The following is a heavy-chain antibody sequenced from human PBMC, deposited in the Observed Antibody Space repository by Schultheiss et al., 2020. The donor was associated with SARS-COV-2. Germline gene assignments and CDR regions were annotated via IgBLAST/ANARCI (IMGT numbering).Heavy chain of an antibody. V-gene: IGHV4-34*01. D-gene: IGHD4/OR15-4a*01. CDR1: GGSFSGYY. Sequence: SETLSLTCAVYGGSFSGYYWSWIRQPPGKGLEWIGEINHSGSTNYNPSLKSRVTISVDTSKNQFSLKLSSVTAADTAVYYCARDREVLYYYYYMDVWGKGTTVTVSS. CDR2: INHSGST. J-gene: IGHJ6*03. CDR3: ARDREVLYYYYYMDV.